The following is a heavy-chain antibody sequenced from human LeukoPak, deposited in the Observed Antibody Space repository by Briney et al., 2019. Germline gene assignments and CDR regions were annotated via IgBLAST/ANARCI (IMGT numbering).Heavy chain of an antibody. J-gene: IGHJ3*02. D-gene: IGHD1-14*01. CDR3: ARGLLAARRAFDI. Sequence: GGSLRLSCAASGFTFSSYSMNWVRQAPGEGLEWVSSISSSSSYIYYADSVKGRFTISRDNAKNSLYLQMNSLRAEDTAVYYCARGLLAARRAFDIWGQGTMVTVSS. CDR2: ISSSSSYI. CDR1: GFTFSSYS. V-gene: IGHV3-21*01.